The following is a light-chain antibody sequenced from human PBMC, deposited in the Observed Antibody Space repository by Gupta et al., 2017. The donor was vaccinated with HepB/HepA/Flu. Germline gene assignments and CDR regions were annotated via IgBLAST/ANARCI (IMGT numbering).Light chain of an antibody. Sequence: DIVMTQSPDSLAVSLGERATINCKSSQNRLYSSNNKNYLAWYQQKPGQPPKLLISWASARESGVPDRFSGRGSGTDFTLTISSLQAEDVAIYYCQQEDNTPLTFGGGTKVEIK. V-gene: IGKV4-1*01. J-gene: IGKJ4*01. CDR3: QQEDNTPLT. CDR2: WAS. CDR1: QNRLYSSNNKNY.